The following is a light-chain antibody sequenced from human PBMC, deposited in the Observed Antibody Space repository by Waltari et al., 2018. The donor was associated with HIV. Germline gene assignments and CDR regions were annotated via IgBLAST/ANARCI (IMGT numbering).Light chain of an antibody. CDR1: QSLLHSNGYNY. V-gene: IGKV2-28*01. CDR2: LGS. CDR3: MQALQTPPYT. Sequence: IVMTQSPLSLPVTPAEPTSISCRPSQSLLHSNGYNYLDWYLQKPGQSPQLLIYLGSNRASGVPDRFSGSGSGTDFTLKISRVEAEDVGVYYCMQALQTPPYTFGQGTKLEIK. J-gene: IGKJ2*01.